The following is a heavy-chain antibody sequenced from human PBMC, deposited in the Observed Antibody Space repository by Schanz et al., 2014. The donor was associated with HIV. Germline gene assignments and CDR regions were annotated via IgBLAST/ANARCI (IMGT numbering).Heavy chain of an antibody. CDR1: GFTFGDYA. CDR2: IRSKGYGGTP. D-gene: IGHD5-18*01. V-gene: IGHV3-49*05. Sequence: EVHLVESGGGLIKPGRSLRLSCTASGFTFGDYAMSWFRQAPGKGLEWVGFIRSKGYGGTPDYAASVKGRFTISRDDSKNSVYLQMNSLNIEDTAVYYCRGYRFYYGMDVWGQGTTVTVSS. J-gene: IGHJ6*02. CDR3: RGYRFYYGMDV.